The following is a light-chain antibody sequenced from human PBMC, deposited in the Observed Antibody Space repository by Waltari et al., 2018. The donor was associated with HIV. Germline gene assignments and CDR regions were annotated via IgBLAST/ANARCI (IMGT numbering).Light chain of an antibody. CDR3: QQSYSTLFT. CDR1: QIISSS. CDR2: AAS. Sequence: DIQMTQSPSSLSASVGDRVTITCRASQIISSSLNWYQQKPGKAPKLLIYAASSLQSGVLSRFSGSASGTDYTLTISSLQPEEVATYYCQQSYSTLFTFGPGTKVDIK. J-gene: IGKJ3*01. V-gene: IGKV1-39*01.